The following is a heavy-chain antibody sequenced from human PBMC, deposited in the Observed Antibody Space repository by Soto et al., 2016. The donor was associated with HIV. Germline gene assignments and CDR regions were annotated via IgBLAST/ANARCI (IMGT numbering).Heavy chain of an antibody. V-gene: IGHV3-74*01. CDR1: GFTFSSYW. Sequence: EVQLVESGGGLVQPGGSLRLSCAASGFTFSSYWMHWVRQAPGKGLVWVSLINSDGSSTSYADSVKGRFTISRDNAKNTLYLQMNSLRAEDTAVYYCASGGVPYIWGSYRHDYWGRGTLVTVSS. CDR2: INSDGSST. D-gene: IGHD3-16*02. CDR3: ASGGVPYIWGSYRHDY. J-gene: IGHJ4*02.